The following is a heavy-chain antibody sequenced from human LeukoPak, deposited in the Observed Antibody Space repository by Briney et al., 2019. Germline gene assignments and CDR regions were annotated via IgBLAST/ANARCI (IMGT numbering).Heavy chain of an antibody. CDR2: IRSKAYGATP. CDR3: SRGSHTRGWSDFDF. CDR1: GLTFGDYG. J-gene: IGHJ4*02. V-gene: IGHV3-49*04. Sequence: GGSLRLSCTASGLTFGDYGIIWARQAPGKGLEWVGFIRSKAYGATPEYAASVKGRFTISRDDSQSIAYLQMDSLKSEDTALYYCSRGSHTRGWSDFDFWGQGTLVIVSS. D-gene: IGHD6-19*01.